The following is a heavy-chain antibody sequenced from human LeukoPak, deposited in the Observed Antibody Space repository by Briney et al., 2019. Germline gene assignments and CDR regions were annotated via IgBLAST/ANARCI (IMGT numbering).Heavy chain of an antibody. D-gene: IGHD6-19*01. CDR1: GFTVSSNY. V-gene: IGHV3-53*01. Sequence: PGGSLRLSCAATGFTVSSNYMSWVRQAPGKGLEWVSVIYSGGSTYYADSVKGRFTISRDNSKNTLYLQMNSLRAEDTAVYYCAREGYSSGWYYWGQGTLVTVSS. CDR2: IYSGGST. J-gene: IGHJ4*02. CDR3: AREGYSSGWYY.